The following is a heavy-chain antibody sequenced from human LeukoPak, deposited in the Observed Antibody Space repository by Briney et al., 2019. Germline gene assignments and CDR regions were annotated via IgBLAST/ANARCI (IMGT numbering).Heavy chain of an antibody. J-gene: IGHJ4*02. D-gene: IGHD1-7*01. CDR2: IIAYNCNT. V-gene: IGHV1-18*01. Sequence: SVKVSCKASGYTFSSYGISCVRQAPGQGLGCMGGIIAYNCNTNYAQKLQGRVTMTTATSTSTAYMELRSLRSDDTAVYYCARDKRDWNYAGYLAYCGQGTLVTVSS. CDR3: ARDKRDWNYAGYLAY. CDR1: GYTFSSYG.